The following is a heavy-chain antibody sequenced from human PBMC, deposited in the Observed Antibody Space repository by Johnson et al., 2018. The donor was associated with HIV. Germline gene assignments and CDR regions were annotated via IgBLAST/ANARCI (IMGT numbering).Heavy chain of an antibody. Sequence: VQLVESGGGLVQPGGSLRLSCAASGFTFSSHWIHWVRQAPGKGLEWVSGINWNGGSRGYADSLMGRFTISRDNSKNMLYLQMNSLRAEDTAVYYCARADITYSYYDSSGYYYHDAFDIWGQGTMVTVSS. CDR3: ARADITYSYYDSSGYYYHDAFDI. CDR1: GFTFSSHW. CDR2: INWNGGSR. V-gene: IGHV3-74*01. D-gene: IGHD3-22*01. J-gene: IGHJ3*02.